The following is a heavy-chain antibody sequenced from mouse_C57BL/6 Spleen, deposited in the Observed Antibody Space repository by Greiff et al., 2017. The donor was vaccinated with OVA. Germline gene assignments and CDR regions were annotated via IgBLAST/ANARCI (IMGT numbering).Heavy chain of an antibody. D-gene: IGHD2-5*01. CDR2: IDPSDSET. Sequence: QVQLQQSGAELVRPGSSVKLSCKASGYTFTSYWMHWVKQRPIQGLEWIGNIDPSDSETHYNQKFKDKATLTVDKSSSTAYMQLSSLTSEDSAVYYCARWGYSNYFDYWGQGTTLTVSS. J-gene: IGHJ2*01. V-gene: IGHV1-52*01. CDR3: ARWGYSNYFDY. CDR1: GYTFTSYW.